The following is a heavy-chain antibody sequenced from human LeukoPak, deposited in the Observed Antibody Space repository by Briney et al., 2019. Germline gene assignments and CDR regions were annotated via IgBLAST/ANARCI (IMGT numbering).Heavy chain of an antibody. V-gene: IGHV4-39*01. CDR1: GDSISSSSYY. CDR2: IYYSGST. D-gene: IGHD2-21*01. CDR3: ARGPHIVVVIAIVAGVLGPFDY. J-gene: IGHJ4*02. Sequence: PSETLSLTCTVSGDSISSSSYYWGWLRQPPGKGLEWIGSIYYSGSTFYNPSLKSRVTISVDTSRNQFSLKLSSVTAADTAVYYCARGPHIVVVIAIVAGVLGPFDYWGQGTLVTVSS.